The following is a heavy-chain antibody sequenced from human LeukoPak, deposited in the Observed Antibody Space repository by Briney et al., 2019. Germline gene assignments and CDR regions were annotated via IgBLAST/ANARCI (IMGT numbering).Heavy chain of an antibody. CDR1: GYTFTDYY. CDR2: INPNSGDT. D-gene: IGHD2-8*01. J-gene: IGHJ4*02. V-gene: IGHV1-2*06. CDR3: VRDSRVSADY. Sequence: ASVKVSCKASGYTFTDYYIHWVRQAPGQGLEWMGRINPNSGDTSYPQEFQGRVTMTRDTSISTAHMELSSLTCDDTAVYYCVRDSRVSADYWGQGTLVTVSS.